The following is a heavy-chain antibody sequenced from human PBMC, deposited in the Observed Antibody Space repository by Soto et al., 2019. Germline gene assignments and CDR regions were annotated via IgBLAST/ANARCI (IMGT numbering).Heavy chain of an antibody. D-gene: IGHD1-1*01. CDR3: ARHHTRNQGAGFDP. Sequence: QLQLQESGPGLVKPSETLSLTCTVSGGSISSSSYYWGWIRQPPGKGLEWIGSIYYSGSTYYNPSLKSRVTISVDTSKNQFSLKLSSVTAADTAVYYCARHHTRNQGAGFDPWGQGTLVTVSS. CDR2: IYYSGST. J-gene: IGHJ5*02. V-gene: IGHV4-39*01. CDR1: GGSISSSSYY.